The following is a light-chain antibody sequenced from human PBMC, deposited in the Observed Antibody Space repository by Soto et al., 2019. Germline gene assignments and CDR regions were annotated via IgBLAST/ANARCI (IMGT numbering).Light chain of an antibody. CDR1: QGIRND. CDR2: DAS. V-gene: IGKV1-17*01. Sequence: IQLTQSPSSMSASVGDRVTISCRASQGIRNDLAWYQQKPGKAPRRLIYDASKLQDGVPSRFSGSGSGTEFTLTISSLQPEDIATYYCLQHGSYPRTFGQGTKVDIK. CDR3: LQHGSYPRT. J-gene: IGKJ1*01.